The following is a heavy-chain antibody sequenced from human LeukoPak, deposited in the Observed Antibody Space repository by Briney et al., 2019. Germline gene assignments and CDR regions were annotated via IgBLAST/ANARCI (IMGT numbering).Heavy chain of an antibody. CDR2: ISETGDVT. Sequence: GGSLRLSCQASGFPFSTFPMSRVRQAPGKGLEWVSVISETGDVTHYADSMKGRFTISRDNIKNTLNLQMDSLRAEDTAIYYCARDSSHYLGSSDYWGQGTLVTVSS. D-gene: IGHD6-6*01. CDR1: GFPFSTFP. V-gene: IGHV3-23*01. CDR3: ARDSSHYLGSSDY. J-gene: IGHJ4*02.